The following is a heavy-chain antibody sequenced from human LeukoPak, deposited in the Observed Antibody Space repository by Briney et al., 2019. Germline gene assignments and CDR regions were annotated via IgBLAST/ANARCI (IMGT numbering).Heavy chain of an antibody. Sequence: GGSLRLSCAASGFTFSDFYMSWIRQAPGKGLEWVANIKQDGSEKYYVDSVKGRFTISRDNAKNSLYLQMNSLRAEDTAVHYCARSVLRYFDTGADYWGQGTLVTVSS. J-gene: IGHJ4*02. D-gene: IGHD3-9*01. CDR2: IKQDGSEK. V-gene: IGHV3-7*01. CDR3: ARSVLRYFDTGADY. CDR1: GFTFSDFY.